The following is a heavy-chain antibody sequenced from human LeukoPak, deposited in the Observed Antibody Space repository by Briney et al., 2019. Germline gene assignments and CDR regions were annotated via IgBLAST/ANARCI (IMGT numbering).Heavy chain of an antibody. V-gene: IGHV4-34*01. Sequence: SETLSLTCAVYGEALNGYYWTWVRQSPGKGLEWIGEINHRGSTNYNPSLKSRVTISVDTSKRQFSLKLTSVTAADTAMYYCARGYYDFPLDIWGRGTQVIVSS. CDR2: INHRGST. CDR1: GEALNGYY. J-gene: IGHJ2*01. CDR3: ARGYYDFPLDI. D-gene: IGHD3-3*01.